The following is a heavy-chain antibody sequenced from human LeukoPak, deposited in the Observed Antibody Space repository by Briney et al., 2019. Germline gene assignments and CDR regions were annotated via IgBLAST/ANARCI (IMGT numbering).Heavy chain of an antibody. Sequence: SVKVSCKASGGTFSSYATSWVRQAPGQGLEWMGRIIPIFGTANYAQKFQGRVTITTDESTSTAYMELSSLRSEDTAVYYCARGRWDGYTLFDYWGQGTLVTVSS. CDR2: IIPIFGTA. V-gene: IGHV1-69*05. J-gene: IGHJ4*02. CDR3: ARGRWDGYTLFDY. D-gene: IGHD5-24*01. CDR1: GGTFSSYA.